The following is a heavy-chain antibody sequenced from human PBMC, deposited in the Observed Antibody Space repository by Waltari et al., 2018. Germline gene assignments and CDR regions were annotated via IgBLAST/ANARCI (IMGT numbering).Heavy chain of an antibody. CDR1: GFTFSSYS. V-gene: IGHV3-21*01. CDR3: ARDFPLYSSSWYHYYYYYMDV. J-gene: IGHJ6*03. D-gene: IGHD6-13*01. CDR2: ISSSSYI. Sequence: EVQLVESGGGLVKPGGSLRLTCAASGFTFSSYSMNWVRQAPGKGLEWVSSISSSSYIYYADTVKCRFTISRDNAKNSLYLQMNSLRAEDTAVYYCARDFPLYSSSWYHYYYYYMDVWGKGTTVTVSS.